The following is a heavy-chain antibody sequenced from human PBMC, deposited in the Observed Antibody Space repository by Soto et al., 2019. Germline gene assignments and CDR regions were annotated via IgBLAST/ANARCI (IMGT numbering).Heavy chain of an antibody. J-gene: IGHJ3*02. D-gene: IGHD6-19*01. V-gene: IGHV4-39*01. Sequence: QLQLQESGPGLVKPSATLSLTCTVSGGSISSSSYYWGWIRQPPGKGLEWIGGMYYTGSTYYNPSLKSRVTMSVDTSNNQFSLKLRSVTAADTAVYYCARRSGWDGFDIWGQGTMVTVSS. CDR2: MYYTGST. CDR1: GGSISSSSYY. CDR3: ARRSGWDGFDI.